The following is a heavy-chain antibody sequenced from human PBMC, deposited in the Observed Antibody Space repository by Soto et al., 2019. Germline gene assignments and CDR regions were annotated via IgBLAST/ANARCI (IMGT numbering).Heavy chain of an antibody. CDR1: GGTFSSYT. D-gene: IGHD2-15*01. J-gene: IGHJ4*02. Sequence: QVQLVQSGAEVKKPGSSVKVSCKASGGTFSSYTISWVRQAPGQGLEWMGRIIPILGIANYAQKFQGRVTITADKSTSTAYMELSSLRSDDTAVYYCARDRDHCSGGSCYSWYFDHWGQGTLVTVSS. V-gene: IGHV1-69*08. CDR3: ARDRDHCSGGSCYSWYFDH. CDR2: IIPILGIA.